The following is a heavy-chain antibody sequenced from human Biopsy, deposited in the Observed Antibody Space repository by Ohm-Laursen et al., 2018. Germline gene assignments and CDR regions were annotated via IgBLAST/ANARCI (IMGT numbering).Heavy chain of an antibody. D-gene: IGHD6-13*01. CDR1: GASINIAYY. V-gene: IGHV4-38-2*01. CDR3: VRVRGITPPGAFDF. CDR2: IYQTGNT. Sequence: SETLSLTCAVSGASINIAYYWGWIRQPPGEGLEWIGIIYQTGNTYYNPSLKSRLTISGDASKNEFFLHLTSVTAADTAIYYGVRVRGITPPGAFDFWGQGTKVAVSS. J-gene: IGHJ3*01.